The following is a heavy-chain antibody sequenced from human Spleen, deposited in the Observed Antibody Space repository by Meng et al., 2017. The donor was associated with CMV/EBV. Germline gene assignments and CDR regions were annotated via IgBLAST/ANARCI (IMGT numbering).Heavy chain of an antibody. Sequence: ASVKVSCKVYGHAFNNYGLTWVRQAPGQGLEWVGWINIDNGNANYVKRLQGRVTMTTDTSTRTTYMELRSLRSDDTAVYYCARVVVDRGDGNSTADYWGQGTLVTVSS. J-gene: IGHJ4*02. CDR2: INIDNGNA. CDR1: GHAFNNYG. CDR3: ARVVVDRGDGNSTADY. D-gene: IGHD1/OR15-1a*01. V-gene: IGHV1-18*04.